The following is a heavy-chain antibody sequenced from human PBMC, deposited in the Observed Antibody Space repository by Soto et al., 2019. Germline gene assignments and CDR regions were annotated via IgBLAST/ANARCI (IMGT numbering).Heavy chain of an antibody. J-gene: IGHJ4*02. Sequence: SETLSLTCTVSGDSISNRNFYWGWVRQPPGKGLEWLGSISYSGGAHYHPSLKSRVTITIDTSKNQFSLKLSSVTAADTALFYCARHWHNPNFDDRGQGTLVTVSS. CDR3: ARHWHNPNFDD. V-gene: IGHV4-39*01. CDR1: GDSISNRNFY. CDR2: ISYSGGA.